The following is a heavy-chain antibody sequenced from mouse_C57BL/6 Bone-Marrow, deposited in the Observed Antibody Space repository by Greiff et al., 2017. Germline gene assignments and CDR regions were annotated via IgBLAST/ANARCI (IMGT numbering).Heavy chain of an antibody. J-gene: IGHJ2*01. D-gene: IGHD2-4*01. Sequence: EVMLVESEGGLVQPGSSMKLSCTASGFTFSDSYMAWVRQVPEKGLEWVANINYDGSSTYYLDSLKSRFIISGDNAKNILYLQMSSLKSEDTATYYCARDSYYDYDEGCYFDYWGQGTTLTVSS. CDR3: ARDSYYDYDEGCYFDY. CDR1: GFTFSDSY. CDR2: INYDGSST. V-gene: IGHV5-16*01.